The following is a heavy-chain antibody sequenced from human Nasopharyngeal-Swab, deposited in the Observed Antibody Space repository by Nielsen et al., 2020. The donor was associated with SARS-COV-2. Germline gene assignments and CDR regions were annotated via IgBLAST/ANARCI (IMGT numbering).Heavy chain of an antibody. D-gene: IGHD4-11*01. CDR3: ARVTVTNYYYYMGV. CDR2: INHSGST. J-gene: IGHJ6*03. Sequence: SETLSLTCAVYGGSFSGYYWSWIRQPPGKGLEWIGEINHSGSTNYNPSLKSRVTISVDTSKNQFSLKLSSVTAADTAVYYCARVTVTNYYYYMGVWGKGTTVTVSS. V-gene: IGHV4-34*01. CDR1: GGSFSGYY.